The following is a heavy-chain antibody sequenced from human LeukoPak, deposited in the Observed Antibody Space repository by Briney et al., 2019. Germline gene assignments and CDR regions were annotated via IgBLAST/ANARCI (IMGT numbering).Heavy chain of an antibody. D-gene: IGHD3-10*01. V-gene: IGHV1-18*01. CDR2: ISAYNGNT. CDR1: GYTFTSYG. Sequence: ASVKVSCKASGYTFTSYGISWVRQAPGQGLEWMGWISAYNGNTNYAQKLQGRVTMTTDTSTSTAYMELRSLRSDDTAVYYCARGGPSYGSGSDAFDIWSQGTMVTVSS. J-gene: IGHJ3*02. CDR3: ARGGPSYGSGSDAFDI.